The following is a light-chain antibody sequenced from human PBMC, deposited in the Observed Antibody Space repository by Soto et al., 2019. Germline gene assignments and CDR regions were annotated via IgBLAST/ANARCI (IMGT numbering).Light chain of an antibody. CDR1: QSVSSSY. J-gene: IGKJ3*01. V-gene: IGKV3-20*01. CDR2: GAS. CDR3: QQYGSSP. Sequence: VLTHSPGTLSLSPGERATLSCRASQSVSSSYLAWYQQKPGQAPRLLIYGASSRATGIPDRFSGSGSGTDFTLTISRLEPEDFAVYYCQQYGSSPFGPGTKVDIK.